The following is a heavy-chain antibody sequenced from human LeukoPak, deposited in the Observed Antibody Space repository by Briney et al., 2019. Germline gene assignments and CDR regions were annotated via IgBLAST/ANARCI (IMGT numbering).Heavy chain of an antibody. D-gene: IGHD4-17*01. CDR1: GFTVSSNY. V-gene: IGHV3-66*01. CDR3: ARDSYGDYGYYYGMDV. Sequence: GGSLRLSCAASGFTVSSNYMRWVRQAPGKGLEWVSVIYSGGSTYYADSVKGRVTISRDNSKNTLYLQMNSLRAEDTAVYYCARDSYGDYGYYYGMDVWGQGTTVTVSS. CDR2: IYSGGST. J-gene: IGHJ6*02.